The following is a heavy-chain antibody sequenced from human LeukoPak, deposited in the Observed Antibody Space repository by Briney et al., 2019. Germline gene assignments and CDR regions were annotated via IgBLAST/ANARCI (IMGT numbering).Heavy chain of an antibody. CDR1: GFIFSDYY. Sequence: GGSLRLSCAASGFIFSDYYMSWIRQTPGKGLEWVANIKQDGSEKYYVDSVKGRFTISRDNAKNSLYLQMNSLRAEDTAVYYCAREGQALYGVDVWGQGTTVTVSS. V-gene: IGHV3-7*01. J-gene: IGHJ6*02. CDR3: AREGQALYGVDV. D-gene: IGHD6-6*01. CDR2: IKQDGSEK.